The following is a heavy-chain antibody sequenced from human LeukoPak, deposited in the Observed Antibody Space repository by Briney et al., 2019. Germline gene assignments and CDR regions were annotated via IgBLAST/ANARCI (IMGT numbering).Heavy chain of an antibody. V-gene: IGHV4-61*02. Sequence: SQTLPLTCTVSGGSISSGSYYWSWIRQPAGKGLEWIGRIYTSGSTNYNPSLKSRVTISVDTSKNQFSLKLSSVTAADTAVYYCARGRWDVWGSYRPGYFDYWGQGTLVTVSS. CDR2: IYTSGST. D-gene: IGHD3-16*02. CDR3: ARGRWDVWGSYRPGYFDY. J-gene: IGHJ4*02. CDR1: GGSISSGSYY.